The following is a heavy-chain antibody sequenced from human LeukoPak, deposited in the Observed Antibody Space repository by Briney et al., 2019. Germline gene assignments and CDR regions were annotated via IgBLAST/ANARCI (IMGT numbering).Heavy chain of an antibody. Sequence: PSQTLSLTCTVSGGAIGSGDYYWSWIRQPPGGGLEWIWYISYSGNTYYNPSLKSRVTISLDTSKSQFSLKLSSVTAADTAVYFCASTNCSSSNCFGANWFDPWGQGTLVTVSS. CDR2: ISYSGNT. CDR1: GGAIGSGDYY. CDR3: ASTNCSSSNCFGANWFDP. V-gene: IGHV4-30-4*08. J-gene: IGHJ5*02. D-gene: IGHD2-2*01.